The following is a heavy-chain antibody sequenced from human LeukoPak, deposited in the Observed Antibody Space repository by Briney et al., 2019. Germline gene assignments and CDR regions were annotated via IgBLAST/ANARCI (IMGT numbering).Heavy chain of an antibody. CDR3: AASEWLVDNWFDP. D-gene: IGHD6-19*01. V-gene: IGHV3-30*02. J-gene: IGHJ5*02. CDR2: IRYDGSNK. Sequence: GGSLRLSCAASGFTFSSYGMHWVRQAPGKGLEWVAFIRYDGSNKYYADSVKGRFTISRDNSKNTLYLQMNSLRADDTAVYYCAASEWLVDNWFDPWGQGTLVTVSS. CDR1: GFTFSSYG.